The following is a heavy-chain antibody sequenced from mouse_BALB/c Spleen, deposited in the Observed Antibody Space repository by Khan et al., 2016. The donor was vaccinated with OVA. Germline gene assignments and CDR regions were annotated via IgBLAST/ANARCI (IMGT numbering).Heavy chain of an antibody. CDR1: AFNIKDTY. CDR3: ARINA. CDR2: IDPANGNT. J-gene: IGHJ2*01. Sequence: EVQLQESGAELVKPGASVKLSCTASAFNIKDTYMHWVKQRPEQGLEWIGRIDPANGNTKYDPKFQGKATITAETSSNTAYLQLSSLTSEDTVVYYCARINAWGQGTTLTVSS. V-gene: IGHV14-3*02.